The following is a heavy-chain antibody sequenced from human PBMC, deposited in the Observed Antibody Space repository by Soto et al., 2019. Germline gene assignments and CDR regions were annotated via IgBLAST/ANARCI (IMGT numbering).Heavy chain of an antibody. D-gene: IGHD2-8*01. V-gene: IGHV3-23*01. Sequence: PGGFLRLSCAASGFTFNNYAMNWVRQAPGRGLEWVSIISPNGDSTYYADSVKGRFTISRDNSQNTVFLQMKSLRAEDTAIYFCAKVRLTDYLRYAPHLWGQGTLVTVSS. CDR3: AKVRLTDYLRYAPHL. J-gene: IGHJ3*01. CDR2: ISPNGDST. CDR1: GFTFNNYA.